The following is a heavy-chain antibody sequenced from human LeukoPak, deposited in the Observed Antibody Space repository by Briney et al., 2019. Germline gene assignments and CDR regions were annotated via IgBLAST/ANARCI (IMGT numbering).Heavy chain of an antibody. CDR2: ISAYNGNT. CDR3: AREGLTRLNWFDP. Sequence: ASVKVSCKASGYTFISYGITWVRQAPGQGLEWMGWISAYNGNTNYAQKFQGRVTMTTDTHTSTAYMELRSLRSEDTAVYYCAREGLTRLNWFDPWGQGTLVTVSS. V-gene: IGHV1-18*01. D-gene: IGHD1-20*01. CDR1: GYTFISYG. J-gene: IGHJ5*02.